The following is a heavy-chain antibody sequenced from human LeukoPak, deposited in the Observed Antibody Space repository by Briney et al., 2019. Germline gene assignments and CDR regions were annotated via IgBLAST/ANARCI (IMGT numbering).Heavy chain of an antibody. D-gene: IGHD1-7*01. J-gene: IGHJ4*02. Sequence: PSETLSLTCTVSGASVSRGSYYWNWIRQPAGKGLEWIGRIYSSGSTNYNPSLKSRVTISLDTSRNRFSLKLNSVTAADTAMYYCAGVIGNYDGRLDYWGQGTLVTVSS. CDR2: IYSSGST. CDR3: AGVIGNYDGRLDY. CDR1: GASVSRGSYY. V-gene: IGHV4-61*02.